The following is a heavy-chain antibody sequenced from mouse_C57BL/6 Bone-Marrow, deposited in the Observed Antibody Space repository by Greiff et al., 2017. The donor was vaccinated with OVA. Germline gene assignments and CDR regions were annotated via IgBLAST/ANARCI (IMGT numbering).Heavy chain of an antibody. Sequence: EVKLVESGEGLVKPGGSLKLSCAASGFTFSSYAMSWVRQTPEKRLEWVAYISSGGDYIYYADTVKGRFTISRDNARNTLYLQMSSLKSEDTAMYYCTREGLITTVVENWYFDVWGTGTTVTVSS. D-gene: IGHD1-1*01. CDR3: TREGLITTVVENWYFDV. CDR1: GFTFSSYA. CDR2: ISSGGDYI. J-gene: IGHJ1*03. V-gene: IGHV5-9-1*02.